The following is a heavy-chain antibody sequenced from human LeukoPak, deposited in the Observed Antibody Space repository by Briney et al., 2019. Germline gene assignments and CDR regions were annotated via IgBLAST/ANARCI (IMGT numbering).Heavy chain of an antibody. Sequence: KPGGSLRLSCAASGFTFSDYYMSWIRQAPGKGLEWVSYISSSGSTIYYADSVKGRFTISRDNSKNSLYLQMNSLRAEDTAVYYCARDRSSGLPHDACDIWAQGTMVSVSS. CDR2: ISSSGSTI. CDR3: ARDRSSGLPHDACDI. CDR1: GFTFSDYY. D-gene: IGHD6-25*01. V-gene: IGHV3-11*01. J-gene: IGHJ3*02.